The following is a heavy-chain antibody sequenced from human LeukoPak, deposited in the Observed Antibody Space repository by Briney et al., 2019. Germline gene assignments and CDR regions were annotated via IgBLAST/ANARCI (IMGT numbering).Heavy chain of an antibody. V-gene: IGHV4-59*08. CDR3: ARHDPITMVRGVLHPFDY. Sequence: SETLSLTCTVSGGSISSYYWSWIRQPPGKGLEWIGYIYYSGSTNYNPSLKSRVTTSVDTSKNQFSLKLSSVTAADTAVYYCARHDPITMVRGVLHPFDYWGQGTLVTVSS. D-gene: IGHD3-10*01. J-gene: IGHJ4*02. CDR2: IYYSGST. CDR1: GGSISSYY.